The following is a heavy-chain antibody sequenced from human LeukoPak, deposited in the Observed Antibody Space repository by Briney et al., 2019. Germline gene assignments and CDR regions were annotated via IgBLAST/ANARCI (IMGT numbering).Heavy chain of an antibody. CDR3: AREARQDYALDL. Sequence: SDTLSLTRTVSGGSISSYYWSWIRQPAGKGLEWIGRIYTSGSTNYNPSLKSRVTMSVDTSKNQLSLKLSSVTAADTAVYYCAREARQDYALDLWGRGTLVTVSS. J-gene: IGHJ2*01. D-gene: IGHD4-17*01. V-gene: IGHV4-4*07. CDR1: GGSISSYY. CDR2: IYTSGST.